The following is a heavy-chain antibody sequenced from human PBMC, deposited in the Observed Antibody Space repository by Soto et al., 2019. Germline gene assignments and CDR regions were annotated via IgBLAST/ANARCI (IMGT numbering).Heavy chain of an antibody. D-gene: IGHD2-8*01. Sequence: QVQLVQSGAEVKKPGSSVKVSCKASGGTFSTYSISWVRQAPGQGLEWMGESLPIFGTSHYAQNFQGRVTITADESTSTVYMELSSLRSDDTAVYYCARGGLYPKASYYYGMDVCGQGTTVTVSS. CDR2: SLPIFGTS. J-gene: IGHJ6*02. CDR1: GGTFSTYS. V-gene: IGHV1-69*01. CDR3: ARGGLYPKASYYYGMDV.